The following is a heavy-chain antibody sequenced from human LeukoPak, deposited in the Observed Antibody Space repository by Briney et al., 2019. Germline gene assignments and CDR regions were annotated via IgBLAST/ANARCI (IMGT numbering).Heavy chain of an antibody. Sequence: GGSLRLSCAASGFTFSSYRMHWVRQAPGKGLVWVSRINSDGSSTIYADSVKGRFTISRDNARNTLYLQMNSLRAEDTAVYYCTRDRVSSDYWGQGTLVIVSS. CDR3: TRDRVSSDY. J-gene: IGHJ4*02. V-gene: IGHV3-74*01. D-gene: IGHD3-16*02. CDR2: INSDGSST. CDR1: GFTFSSYR.